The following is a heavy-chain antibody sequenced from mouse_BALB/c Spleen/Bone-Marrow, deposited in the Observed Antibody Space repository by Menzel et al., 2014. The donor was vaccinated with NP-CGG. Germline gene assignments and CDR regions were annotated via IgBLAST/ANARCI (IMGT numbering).Heavy chain of an antibody. D-gene: IGHD1-2*01. Sequence: EVQVVESGGGLVKPGGSLKLSCAASGFAFSSYDMSWVRQTPEKRLEWVAYISSGGGSTYYPDTVKGRFTISRDNAKNTQYLQMSSLKSEDTAMYYCARHYGYGAMNYWGQGTSVTGSS. J-gene: IGHJ4*01. CDR1: GFAFSSYD. CDR3: ARHYGYGAMNY. CDR2: ISSGGGST. V-gene: IGHV5-12-1*01.